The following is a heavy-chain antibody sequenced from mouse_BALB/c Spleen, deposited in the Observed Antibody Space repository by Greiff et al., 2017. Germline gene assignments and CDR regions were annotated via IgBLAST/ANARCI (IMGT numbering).Heavy chain of an antibody. V-gene: IGHV14-3*02. CDR1: GFNIKDTY. J-gene: IGHJ4*01. D-gene: IGHD2-14*01. CDR2: IDPANGNT. Sequence: EVQLQESGAELVKPGASVKLSCTASGFNIKDTYMHWVKQRPEQGLEWIGRIDPANGNTKYDPKFQGKTTITADTSSNTAYLQLSSLTSEDTAVYYCARKVRGAMDYWGQGTSVTVSS. CDR3: ARKVRGAMDY.